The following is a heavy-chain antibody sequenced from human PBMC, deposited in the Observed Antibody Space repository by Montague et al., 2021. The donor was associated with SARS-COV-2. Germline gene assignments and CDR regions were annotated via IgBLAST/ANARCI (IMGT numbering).Heavy chain of an antibody. J-gene: IGHJ4*02. CDR1: GGSFSSGDSY. V-gene: IGHV4-39*01. Sequence: SETLSLTCSVSGGSFSSGDSYWGWLRQAPGKGLEWIGDLHYAGSAYYNPSLRSRVTISADTSKNQFCLKLNSVTAADTAVYYCVATYNGNWYYFDYWGQGTLVTVSS. CDR2: LHYAGSA. D-gene: IGHD6-13*01. CDR3: VATYNGNWYYFDY.